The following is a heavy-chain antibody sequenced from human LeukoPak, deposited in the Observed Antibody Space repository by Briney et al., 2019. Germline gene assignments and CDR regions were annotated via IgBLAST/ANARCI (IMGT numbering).Heavy chain of an antibody. V-gene: IGHV1-2*02. J-gene: IGHJ4*02. CDR3: ARDLAYYDFWSGYFDY. CDR2: INPNSGGT. Sequence: ASVKVSCKASGYTFTGYYIHWVRQAPGQGLEWMGWINPNSGGTNYAQKFQGRVTMTRDTSISTAYMELSRLRSDDTAVYYCARDLAYYDFWSGYFDYWGQGTLVTVSS. CDR1: GYTFTGYY. D-gene: IGHD3-3*01.